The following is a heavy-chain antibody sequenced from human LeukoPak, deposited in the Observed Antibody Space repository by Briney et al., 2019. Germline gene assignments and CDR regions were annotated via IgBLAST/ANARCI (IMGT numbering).Heavy chain of an antibody. CDR3: ARDISLRMDV. CDR2: ISSSSSYI. CDR1: GFTFSSYS. J-gene: IGHJ6*03. D-gene: IGHD1-14*01. Sequence: GGSLRLSCAASGFTFSSYSMNWVRQAPGKGLEWVSYISSSSSYIYYADSVKGRFTISRDNAKNSLYLQMNSLRAEDTAVYYCARDISLRMDVWGKGTTVTVSS. V-gene: IGHV3-21*05.